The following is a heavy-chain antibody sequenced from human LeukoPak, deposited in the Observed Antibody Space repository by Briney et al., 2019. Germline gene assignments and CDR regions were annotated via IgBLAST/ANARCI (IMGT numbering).Heavy chain of an antibody. CDR1: GFTFSSYG. CDR3: AKDSAFEQLVNYYYYMDV. Sequence: GGSLRLSCAASGFTFSSYGMHWVRQAPGKGLEWVAVISYDGSNKYYADSVKGRFTISRDNSKNTLYLQMNSLRAEDTAVYYCAKDSAFEQLVNYYYYMDVWGKGTTVTVSS. J-gene: IGHJ6*03. V-gene: IGHV3-30*18. CDR2: ISYDGSNK. D-gene: IGHD6-6*01.